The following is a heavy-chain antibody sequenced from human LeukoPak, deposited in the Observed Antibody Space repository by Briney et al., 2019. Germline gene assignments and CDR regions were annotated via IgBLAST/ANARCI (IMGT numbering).Heavy chain of an antibody. CDR2: IYYSGST. D-gene: IGHD2-2*02. CDR1: GGSISSSSYY. J-gene: IGHJ1*01. V-gene: IGHV4-39*01. Sequence: SETLSLTCTVSGGSISSSSYYWGWIRQPPGKGLEWIGCIYYSGSTYYNPSLKSRVTISVDTSKNQFSLKLSSVTAADTAVYYCARHDIVVVPAAIPLTHFQHWGQGTLVTVSS. CDR3: ARHDIVVVPAAIPLTHFQH.